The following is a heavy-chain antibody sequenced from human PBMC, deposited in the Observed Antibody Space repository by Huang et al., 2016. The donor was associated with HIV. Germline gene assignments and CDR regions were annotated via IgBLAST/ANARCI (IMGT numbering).Heavy chain of an antibody. D-gene: IGHD3-22*01. CDR2: IIPIVGTA. Sequence: QVQLVQSGAEVKKPGSSVKVSCKASGGTFSSYAISGVRQSPGQGLEWRGGIIPIVGTANYAQKFQGRVTITADESTSTAYMELSSLRSEDTAVYYCARVESRRYYDSSGYYYWGQGTLVTVSS. CDR1: GGTFSSYA. V-gene: IGHV1-69*01. CDR3: ARVESRRYYDSSGYYY. J-gene: IGHJ4*02.